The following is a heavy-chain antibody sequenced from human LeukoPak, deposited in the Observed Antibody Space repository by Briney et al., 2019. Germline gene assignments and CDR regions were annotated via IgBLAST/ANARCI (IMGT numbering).Heavy chain of an antibody. D-gene: IGHD1-26*01. CDR3: ASYDGRYGFEY. CDR2: IYENGGTT. V-gene: IGHV3-23*01. CDR1: GFTFRSHA. J-gene: IGHJ4*02. Sequence: GGSLRLSCVGSGFTFRSHAMSWVRQAPEKGLEFVSGIYENGGTTYYADSVKGRFTISRDNSKNTLHLQMNSLRAEDTAVYYCASYDGRYGFEYWGQGTLVTVSS.